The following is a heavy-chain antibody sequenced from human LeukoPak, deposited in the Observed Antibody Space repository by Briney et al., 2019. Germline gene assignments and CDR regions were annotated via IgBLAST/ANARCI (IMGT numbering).Heavy chain of an antibody. D-gene: IGHD5-12*01. J-gene: IGHJ4*01. CDR1: GYSFTSYW. Sequence: GESLKISCKGSGYSFTSYWIGWVRQMPGKGLEWMGIIYPGDSDTRYSPSFQGQVTISADKSISTAYLQWSSLKASDTAMYYCARRSKSYSGYDFRRGEAYWFDYWGQEPWSPSPQ. V-gene: IGHV5-51*01. CDR3: ARRSKSYSGYDFRRGEAYWFDY. CDR2: IYPGDSDT.